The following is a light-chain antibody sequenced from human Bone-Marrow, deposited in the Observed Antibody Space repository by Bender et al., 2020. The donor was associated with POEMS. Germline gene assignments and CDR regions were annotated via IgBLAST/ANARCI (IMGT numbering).Light chain of an antibody. CDR1: ALPTKF. V-gene: IGLV3-10*01. J-gene: IGLJ2*01. Sequence: SYELTQPPSVSVSPGQTARITCSGDALPTKFAYWYQQKSGQAPVLVIYEDNKRPSGIPERFSGSSAGTMATLTISEAQVEDDADYYCSSTDTTAHVVVFGGGTRLTVL. CDR3: SSTDTTAHVVV. CDR2: EDN.